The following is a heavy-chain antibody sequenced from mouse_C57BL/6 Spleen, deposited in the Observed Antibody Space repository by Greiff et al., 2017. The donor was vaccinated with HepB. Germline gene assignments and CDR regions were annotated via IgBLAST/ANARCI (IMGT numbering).Heavy chain of an antibody. V-gene: IGHV1-82*01. D-gene: IGHD2-4*01. J-gene: IGHJ2*01. Sequence: QVQLQQSGPELVKPGASVKISCKASGYAFSSSWMNWVKQRPGKGLEWIGRIYPGDGDTNYNGKFKGKATLTADKSSSTAYMQLSSLTSEDSAVYCCARRGDYEGTYFDYWGQGTTLTVSS. CDR2: IYPGDGDT. CDR3: ARRGDYEGTYFDY. CDR1: GYAFSSSW.